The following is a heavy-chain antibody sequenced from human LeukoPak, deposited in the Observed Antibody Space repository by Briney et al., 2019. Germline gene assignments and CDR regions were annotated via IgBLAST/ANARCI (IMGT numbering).Heavy chain of an antibody. CDR1: GFTFNTYT. CDR2: ITASSTAI. J-gene: IGHJ4*02. CDR3: AKDQTPMDSGSYGFDY. Sequence: GGSLRLSCAASGFTFNTYTMNWVRQAPGKGLEWVSSITASSTAIYSADSVKGRFTISRDNSKNTLYLQMDSLGAEDTAVYYCAKDQTPMDSGSYGFDYWGQGTLVTVSS. D-gene: IGHD1-26*01. V-gene: IGHV3-21*01.